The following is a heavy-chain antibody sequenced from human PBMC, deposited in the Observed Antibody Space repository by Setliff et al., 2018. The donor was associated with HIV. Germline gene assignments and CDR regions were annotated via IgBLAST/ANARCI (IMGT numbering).Heavy chain of an antibody. V-gene: IGHV4-38-2*02. J-gene: IGHJ3*02. Sequence: SQTLSLTCAVSGYSISSGYYWGWIRQPPGKGLEYIGSIYQSGSTYCSPSLKSRVSILLDTSKKEISLELRSVTAADTAVYYCARDRSSWSGGPNDAFNIWGQGTMVTVSS. CDR2: IYQSGST. D-gene: IGHD6-13*01. CDR1: GYSISSGYY. CDR3: ARDRSSWSGGPNDAFNI.